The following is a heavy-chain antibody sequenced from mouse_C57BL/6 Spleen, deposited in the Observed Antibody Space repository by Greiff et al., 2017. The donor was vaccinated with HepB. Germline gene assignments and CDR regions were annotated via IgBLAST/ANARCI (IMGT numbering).Heavy chain of an antibody. D-gene: IGHD1-1*01. J-gene: IGHJ4*01. CDR1: GYAFSSSW. Sequence: QVQLQQSGPELVKPGASVKISCKASGYAFSSSWMNWVKQRPGKGLEWIGRIYPGDGDTNYNGKFKGKATLTADKSSSTAYMQLSSLTSEDSAVYFGARGGLLPFMDYWGQGTSVTVSS. V-gene: IGHV1-82*01. CDR3: ARGGLLPFMDY. CDR2: IYPGDGDT.